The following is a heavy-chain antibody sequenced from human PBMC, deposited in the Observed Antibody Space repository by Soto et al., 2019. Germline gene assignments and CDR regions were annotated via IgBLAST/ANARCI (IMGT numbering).Heavy chain of an antibody. CDR3: ARDRLRFLEWLSDAFDI. CDR2: ISAYNGNT. J-gene: IGHJ3*02. D-gene: IGHD3-3*01. CDR1: GYTFTSYG. Sequence: QVQLVQSGAEVKKPGASVKVSCKASGYTFTSYGISWVRQAPGQGLEWMGWISAYNGNTNYAQKLQGRVTMTTDTSTSTAYMELRSLRSDDPAVYYCARDRLRFLEWLSDAFDIWGQGTMVTVSS. V-gene: IGHV1-18*01.